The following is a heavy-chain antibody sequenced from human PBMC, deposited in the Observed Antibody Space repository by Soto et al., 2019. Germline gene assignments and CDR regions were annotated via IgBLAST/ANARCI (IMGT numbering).Heavy chain of an antibody. CDR2: IYYSGST. CDR3: ARVKEGCSSTSCYFSYFDY. CDR1: GGSIISGGYY. D-gene: IGHD2-2*01. V-gene: IGHV4-31*03. Sequence: SETLSLTCTVSGGSIISGGYYWSWIRQHPGKGLEWIGYIYYSGSTYYNPSLKSRVTISVDTSKSQFSLKLSSVTAADTAVYYCARVKEGCSSTSCYFSYFDYWGQGTLVTVSS. J-gene: IGHJ4*02.